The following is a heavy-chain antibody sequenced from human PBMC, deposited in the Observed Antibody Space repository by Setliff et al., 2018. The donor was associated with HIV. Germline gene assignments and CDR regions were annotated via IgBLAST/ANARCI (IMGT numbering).Heavy chain of an antibody. J-gene: IGHJ5*02. CDR2: IFYTGST. CDR1: GGSISSSSYY. CDR3: ARYSYGYVRDLRFDP. Sequence: ASETLSLTCTVSGGSISSSSYYWGWIRQPPGKGLEWIGSIFYTGSTYYNPSLQSRVTISVDTSKNHFSLKLTSVTAADTAVYYCARYSYGYVRDLRFDPWGQGTLVTVSS. V-gene: IGHV4-39*07. D-gene: IGHD5-18*01.